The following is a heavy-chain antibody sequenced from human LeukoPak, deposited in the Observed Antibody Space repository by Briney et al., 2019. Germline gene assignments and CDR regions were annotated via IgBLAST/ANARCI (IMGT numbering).Heavy chain of an antibody. D-gene: IGHD6-13*01. CDR2: IYYSGST. CDR1: GGSFSGYY. CDR3: ARVGQLGPFADY. Sequence: SETLSLTCAVYGGSFSGYYWSWIRQPPGKGLEWVGSIYYSGSTNYNPSLKSRVTISVDKSKNRFSLKLSSVTAADTAVYYCARVGQLGPFADYWGQGTPVTVSS. J-gene: IGHJ4*02. V-gene: IGHV4-34*01.